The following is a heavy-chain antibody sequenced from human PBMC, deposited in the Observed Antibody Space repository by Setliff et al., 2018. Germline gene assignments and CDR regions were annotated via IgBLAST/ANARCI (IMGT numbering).Heavy chain of an antibody. CDR1: GGSFDSGTHY. CDR3: AGTPARGTTWLSPFDY. V-gene: IGHV4-61*02. CDR2: IQGTGNT. D-gene: IGHD3-9*01. Sequence: PSETLSLTCTVTGGSFDSGTHYWSWIRQPAGKVPEWIGLIQGTGNTNYNPSLQSRATISIDTSKNQISLKITSVTAADTALYSCAGTPARGTTWLSPFDYWGRGIQVTVSS. J-gene: IGHJ4*02.